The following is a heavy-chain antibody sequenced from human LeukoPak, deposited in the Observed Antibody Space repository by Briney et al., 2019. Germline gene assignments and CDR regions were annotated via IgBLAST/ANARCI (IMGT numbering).Heavy chain of an antibody. V-gene: IGHV1-2*02. D-gene: IGHD1-1*01. J-gene: IGHJ5*02. CDR1: GYTFTGYY. CDR2: INPKSGGT. Sequence: ASVKVSCKASGYTFTGYYMHWVRQAPGQGLEWMGWINPKSGGTNYEQKFQGRVIMTRDTSISTPYMELSRLTSDDTAVYYCARHMTTANNWFDPWGQGTLVTVSS. CDR3: ARHMTTANNWFDP.